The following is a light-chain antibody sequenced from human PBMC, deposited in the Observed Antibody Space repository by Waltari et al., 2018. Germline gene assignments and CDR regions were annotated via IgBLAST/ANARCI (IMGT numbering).Light chain of an antibody. Sequence: QSVLTQAPSASGTPGRRVTISCSGSSSNIESNTVNWYQQLPGTAPKLLIHSNNQRPSGVPDRFSGSNSGTSASLAISWLQSEDEAEYSCAVWDDSLSGVVFGGGTKLTVL. CDR3: AVWDDSLSGVV. CDR2: SNN. CDR1: SSNIESNT. V-gene: IGLV1-44*01. J-gene: IGLJ2*01.